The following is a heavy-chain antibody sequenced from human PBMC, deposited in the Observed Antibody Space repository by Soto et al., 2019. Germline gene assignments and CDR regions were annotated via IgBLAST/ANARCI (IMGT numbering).Heavy chain of an antibody. CDR3: AREDIQDIVVVVVAPEGLGY. J-gene: IGHJ4*02. D-gene: IGHD2-15*01. V-gene: IGHV1-18*01. Sequence: QVQLVQSGAEVKKPGASVKVSCKASGYTFTSYGISWVRQAPGQGLEWMGRISGYNGNSNYAQNLQGRVTMTTDTSTSTAYMELRSLRSDDTAVFYCAREDIQDIVVVVVAPEGLGYWGQGTLVTVSS. CDR1: GYTFTSYG. CDR2: ISGYNGNS.